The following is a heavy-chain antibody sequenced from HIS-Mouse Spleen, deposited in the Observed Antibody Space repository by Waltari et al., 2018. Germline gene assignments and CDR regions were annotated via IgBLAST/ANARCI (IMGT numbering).Heavy chain of an antibody. CDR2: INSDGSST. V-gene: IGHV3-74*01. CDR3: I. Sequence: EVQLVESGGGLVQPGGSLRLSCAASGFTFSSYWMHWVRQAPGKGLVWVSRINSDGSSTSYADSVKGRFTISRDNAKNTLYLQMNSRARDLELDAFDIWGQGTMVTVSS. CDR1: GFTFSSYW. D-gene: IGHD1-1*01. J-gene: IGHJ3*02.